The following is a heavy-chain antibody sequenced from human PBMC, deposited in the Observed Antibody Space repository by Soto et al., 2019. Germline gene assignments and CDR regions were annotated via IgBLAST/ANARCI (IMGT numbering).Heavy chain of an antibody. J-gene: IGHJ5*02. V-gene: IGHV4-59*12. CDR2: IYYSAST. Sequence: SETLSLTCTVSGGSISSYYYSWIRQPPGKGLGWNGYIYYSASTNYNPSLQSRVTISVDTSKHRFPLKLSSGTAPHTAVYDCGRKSRVGWFEPWGQGTLVTVSS. D-gene: IGHD1-26*01. CDR1: GGSISSYY. CDR3: GRKSRVGWFEP.